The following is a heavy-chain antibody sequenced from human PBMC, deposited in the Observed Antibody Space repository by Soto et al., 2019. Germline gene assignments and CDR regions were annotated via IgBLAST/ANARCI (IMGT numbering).Heavy chain of an antibody. CDR1: CDPLHIGGYY. J-gene: IGHJ5*02. CDR2: IYYTGKT. V-gene: IGHV4-31*03. CDR3: GRDLTSNANCIDP. D-gene: IGHD2-2*01. Sequence: ASETLSLTCSVSCDPLHIGGYYWTWIRQRPGEGLEWMGYIYYTGKTYYNPSLEGRLTMSVDRSKNQFSLKLNSVTAADTAVYYCGRDLTSNANCIDPWGQGTLVTVSS.